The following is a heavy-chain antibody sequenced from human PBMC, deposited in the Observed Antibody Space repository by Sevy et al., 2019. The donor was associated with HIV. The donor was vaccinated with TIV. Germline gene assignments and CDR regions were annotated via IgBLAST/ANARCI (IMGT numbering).Heavy chain of an antibody. CDR1: GFTFSSYS. CDR2: ISSSSSYI. V-gene: IGHV3-21*01. J-gene: IGHJ4*02. D-gene: IGHD2-2*01. CDR3: ARVGYCSSTSCYYFDY. Sequence: GSLRLSCAASGFTFSSYSMNWVRQAPGKGLEWVSSISSSSSYIYYADSVKGRFTISRDNAKNSLYLQMNSLRAEDTAVYYCARVGYCSSTSCYYFDYWGQGTLVTVSS.